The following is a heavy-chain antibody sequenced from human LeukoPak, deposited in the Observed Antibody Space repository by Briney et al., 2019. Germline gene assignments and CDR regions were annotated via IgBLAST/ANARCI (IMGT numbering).Heavy chain of an antibody. Sequence: PGGSLRLSCAASGFTFSSYSMNWVRQAPGKGLEWVSSISSSSSYIYYADSVKGRFTISRDNAKNSLYLQMNSLRAEDTAVYYCAREWELRAHDAFDIWGQGTMVTVSS. J-gene: IGHJ3*02. V-gene: IGHV3-21*01. CDR2: ISSSSSYI. CDR1: GFTFSSYS. D-gene: IGHD1-26*01. CDR3: AREWELRAHDAFDI.